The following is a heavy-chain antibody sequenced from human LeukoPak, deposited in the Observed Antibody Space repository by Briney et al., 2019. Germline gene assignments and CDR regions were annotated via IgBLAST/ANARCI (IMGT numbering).Heavy chain of an antibody. CDR3: ARDLRGKSDY. V-gene: IGHV3-74*01. CDR1: GFTFSNYW. J-gene: IGHJ4*02. Sequence: GGSLRLSCAASGFTFSNYWVHWVRQAQGKGLVWVSRINPDGSRTDYADSVKGRFTISRDNAKNTLYLQMNSLRAEDTAVYFCARDLRGKSDYWGQGTLVTVSS. D-gene: IGHD4-23*01. CDR2: INPDGSRT.